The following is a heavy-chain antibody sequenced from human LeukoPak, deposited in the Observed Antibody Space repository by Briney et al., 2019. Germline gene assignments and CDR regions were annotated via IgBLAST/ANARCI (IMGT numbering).Heavy chain of an antibody. J-gene: IGHJ6*02. CDR1: GFAFSSYT. Sequence: GGSLRLSCAASGFAFSSYTMNWVRQAPGKGLEWVSVIYSGGSTYYADSVKGRFTISRDNSKNTLYLQMNSLRAEDTAVYYCWGGVPLSRGRNFAMDVWGQGTTVTVSS. CDR3: WGGVPLSRGRNFAMDV. D-gene: IGHD3-16*01. CDR2: IYSGGST. V-gene: IGHV3-66*01.